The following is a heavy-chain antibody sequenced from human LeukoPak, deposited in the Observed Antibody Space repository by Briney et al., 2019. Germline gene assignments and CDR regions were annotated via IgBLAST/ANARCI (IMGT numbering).Heavy chain of an antibody. V-gene: IGHV3-23*01. D-gene: IGHD6-13*01. J-gene: IGHJ5*02. CDR1: GFTFSSYG. CDR2: ISGSGGST. CDR3: AKAGGAAAGTSNWFDP. Sequence: PGGSLRLSCAASGFTFSSYGMSWVRQAPGKGLEWVSAISGSGGSTYYADSVKGRFTISRDNSKNTLYLQMNSLRAEDTAVYYCAKAGGAAAGTSNWFDPWGQGTLVTVSS.